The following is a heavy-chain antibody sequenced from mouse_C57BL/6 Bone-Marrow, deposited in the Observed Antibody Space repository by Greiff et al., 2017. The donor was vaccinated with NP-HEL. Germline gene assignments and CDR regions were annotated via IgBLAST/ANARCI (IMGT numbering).Heavy chain of an antibody. CDR2: INPYNGDT. D-gene: IGHD2-2*01. CDR3: ARGLRLYYYAMDY. Sequence: EVKLMESGPELVKPGASVKISCKASGYSFTGYFMNWVKQSHGKSLEWIGRINPYNGDTFYNQKFKGKATLTVDKSSSTAHMELLSLTSEDFAVYYCARGLRLYYYAMDYWGQGTSVTVSS. J-gene: IGHJ4*01. CDR1: GYSFTGYF. V-gene: IGHV1-37*01.